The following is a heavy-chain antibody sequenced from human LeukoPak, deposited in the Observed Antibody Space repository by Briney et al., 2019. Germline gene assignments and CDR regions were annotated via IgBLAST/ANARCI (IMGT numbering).Heavy chain of an antibody. CDR3: ARDPNRLADYGGDYFDH. D-gene: IGHD4-23*01. CDR2: ISNDGSHK. CDR1: GFPFSSYS. V-gene: IGHV3-30*04. J-gene: IGHJ4*02. Sequence: GGSLRLSCAASGFPFSSYSMHWVRQAPGNGLEWVADISNDGSHKYYADSVKGRFIISRDNSKHTLSLQMNTLRPDDTAVFYCARDPNRLADYGGDYFDHWGQGTLVTVSS.